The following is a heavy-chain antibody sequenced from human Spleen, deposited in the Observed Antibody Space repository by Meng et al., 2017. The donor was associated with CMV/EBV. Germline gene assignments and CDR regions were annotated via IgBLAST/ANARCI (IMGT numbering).Heavy chain of an antibody. CDR2: TYYRSKWYN. J-gene: IGHJ5*02. Sequence: SSTRAAWNWIRQSPSRGLECLGRTYYRSKWYNDYAISVRSRITINPDTSKNQFSLQLNSVTPEDTAVYYCARGTIFTDTEQQPPRFAPWGQGTLVTVSS. V-gene: IGHV6-1*01. CDR3: ARGTIFTDTEQQPPRFAP. D-gene: IGHD6-13*01. CDR1: SSTRAA.